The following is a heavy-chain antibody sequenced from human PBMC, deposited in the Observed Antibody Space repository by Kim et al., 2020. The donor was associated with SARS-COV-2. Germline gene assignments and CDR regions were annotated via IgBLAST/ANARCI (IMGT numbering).Heavy chain of an antibody. CDR3: AKVRSSGWYGDYYYYGMDV. D-gene: IGHD6-19*01. Sequence: GSLRLSCAAPGFTFSSYAMSWVRQAPGKGLEWVSAISGSGGSTYYADSVKGRFTISRDNSKNTLYLQMNSLRAEDTAVYYCAKVRSSGWYGDYYYYGMDVWGQGTTVTVSS. V-gene: IGHV3-23*01. J-gene: IGHJ6*02. CDR1: GFTFSSYA. CDR2: ISGSGGST.